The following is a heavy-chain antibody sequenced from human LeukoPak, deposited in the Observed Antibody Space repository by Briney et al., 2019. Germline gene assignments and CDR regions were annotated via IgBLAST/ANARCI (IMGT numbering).Heavy chain of an antibody. CDR1: GGSFSGYY. J-gene: IGHJ6*02. V-gene: IGHV4-34*01. CDR2: INHSGST. Sequence: SETLSLTCAVYGGSFSGYYWSWIRQPPGKGLEWIGEINHSGSTNYNPSLKSRVTISVDTSKNQFSLKLSSVTAADTAVYYCARHGPLGYDFWSGYPLWPGDYYYYGMDVWGQGTTVTVSS. CDR3: ARHGPLGYDFWSGYPLWPGDYYYYGMDV. D-gene: IGHD3-3*01.